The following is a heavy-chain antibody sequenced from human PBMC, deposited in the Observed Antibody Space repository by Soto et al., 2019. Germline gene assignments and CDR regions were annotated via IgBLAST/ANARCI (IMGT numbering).Heavy chain of an antibody. Sequence: PSETLSLTCSVSGGSISSYYWSWIRQPPGKGLEWIGYIYYSGSTNYNPSLKSRVTISVDTSKNQFSLKLSSVTAADTAVYYCARVEYSGYDLGYYFDYWGQGTLVTVSS. CDR3: ARVEYSGYDLGYYFDY. CDR1: GGSISSYY. D-gene: IGHD5-12*01. CDR2: IYYSGST. V-gene: IGHV4-59*01. J-gene: IGHJ4*02.